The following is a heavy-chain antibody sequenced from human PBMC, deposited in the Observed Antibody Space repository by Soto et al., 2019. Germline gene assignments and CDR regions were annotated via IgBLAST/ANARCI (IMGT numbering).Heavy chain of an antibody. CDR1: GGSISSGDYY. Sequence: SETLSLTCTVSGGSISSGDYYWGWIRQPPGKGLEWIGYIYYSGSTYYNPSLKSRVTISVDTSKNQFSLKLSSVTAADTAVYYCASNWNYSPNDAFDIWGQGTMVTVSS. D-gene: IGHD1-7*01. V-gene: IGHV4-30-4*01. CDR3: ASNWNYSPNDAFDI. J-gene: IGHJ3*02. CDR2: IYYSGST.